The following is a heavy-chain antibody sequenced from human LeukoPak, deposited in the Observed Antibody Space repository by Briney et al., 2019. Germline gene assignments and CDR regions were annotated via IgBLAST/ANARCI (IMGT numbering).Heavy chain of an antibody. CDR1: GYSFTGYF. CDR3: ARDLKFDGSGYYAPHFDY. Sequence: ASVKLSCKASGYSFTGYFIHWVRQAPGQGLEGMGWINPHSGDTKYEQKFQGRVTLTRDTSISTAYVELSGLRSDDTAVYYCARDLKFDGSGYYAPHFDYWGQGTLVTVSS. J-gene: IGHJ4*02. D-gene: IGHD3-22*01. V-gene: IGHV1-2*02. CDR2: INPHSGDT.